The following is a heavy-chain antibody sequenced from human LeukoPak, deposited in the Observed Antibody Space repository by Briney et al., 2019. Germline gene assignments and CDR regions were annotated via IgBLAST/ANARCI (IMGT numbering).Heavy chain of an antibody. D-gene: IGHD6-6*01. CDR3: AALGSSSSGDF. V-gene: IGHV1-2*02. Sequence: ASVKVSCKGSGYTFNDYFMHWVRQAPGQGLEWMGWINPNSGVTNSPQKFQGRVTMTRDTSISTAYMELSSLTSDDTAVYYCAALGSSSSGDFWGQGTLVTVSS. J-gene: IGHJ4*02. CDR1: GYTFNDYF. CDR2: INPNSGVT.